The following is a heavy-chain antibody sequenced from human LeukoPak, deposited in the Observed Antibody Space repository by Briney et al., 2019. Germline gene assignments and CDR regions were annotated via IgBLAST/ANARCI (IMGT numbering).Heavy chain of an antibody. V-gene: IGHV3-23*01. Sequence: GGSLRLSCTASGFTFSSYAMSWVRQAPGKGLEWVSSVSASGGNIYYADSVKGRFTISRDNSENTLYLQMNSLRPEDTAMYYCAKDSRETLAGTEDYWGRGTLVTVSS. J-gene: IGHJ4*02. CDR2: VSASGGNI. CDR1: GFTFSSYA. CDR3: AKDSRETLAGTEDY. D-gene: IGHD6-19*01.